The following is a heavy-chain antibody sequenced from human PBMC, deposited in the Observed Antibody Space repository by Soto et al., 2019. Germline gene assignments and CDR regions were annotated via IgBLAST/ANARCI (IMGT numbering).Heavy chain of an antibody. Sequence: GASVKVSCKASGYTFTSYGISWVRQAPGQGLEWMGWISAYNGNTNYAQKLQGRVTMTTDTSTSTAYMELRSLRSDDTAVYYCARDGLGDTAMAASFDYWGQGTLVTVSS. CDR3: ARDGLGDTAMAASFDY. V-gene: IGHV1-18*01. J-gene: IGHJ4*02. CDR1: GYTFTSYG. D-gene: IGHD5-18*01. CDR2: ISAYNGNT.